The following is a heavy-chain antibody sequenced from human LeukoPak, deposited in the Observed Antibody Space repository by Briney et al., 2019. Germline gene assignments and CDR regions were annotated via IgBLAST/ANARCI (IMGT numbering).Heavy chain of an antibody. CDR3: ARVKGDGDSYYFNY. Sequence: GGSLRLSCAACAFTFSGYSMNWVRQAPGKGLEWVAYIGSGGAIISYADSVKGRFTISRDNGKKSVSLQINSLRDEDTAVYYCARVKGDGDSYYFNYWGQGTLVAVSS. V-gene: IGHV3-48*02. D-gene: IGHD4-17*01. CDR2: IGSGGAII. CDR1: AFTFSGYS. J-gene: IGHJ4*02.